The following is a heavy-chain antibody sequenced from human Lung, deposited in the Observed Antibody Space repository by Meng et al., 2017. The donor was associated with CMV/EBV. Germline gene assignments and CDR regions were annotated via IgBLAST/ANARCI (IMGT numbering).Heavy chain of an antibody. Sequence: GESLKIFCVASGFSFNDYGVSWVRLAPGKGLERVSGINWNGANIGYGDSVKGRFTISRDNARNSVYLQMNSLRADDTALYYCARAQLGWVGELFPSDYYNGMDVWGRGTTVTVSS. D-gene: IGHD3-10*01. J-gene: IGHJ6*02. CDR2: INWNGANI. CDR1: GFSFNDYG. V-gene: IGHV3-20*04. CDR3: ARAQLGWVGELFPSDYYNGMDV.